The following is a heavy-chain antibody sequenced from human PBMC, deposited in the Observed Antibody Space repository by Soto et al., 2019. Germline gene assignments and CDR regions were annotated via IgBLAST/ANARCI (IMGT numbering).Heavy chain of an antibody. J-gene: IGHJ4*02. CDR1: GFTFSSYW. CDR2: IKQDGSEK. D-gene: IGHD7-27*01. Sequence: GGSLRLSCAASGFTFSSYWMSWVRQAPGKGLEWVANIKQDGSEKYYVDSVKGRFTISRDNDKNSLYLQMNSLRAEDTAVYYCARDLAGYYFDYWGQGTLVTVSS. CDR3: ARDLAGYYFDY. V-gene: IGHV3-7*03.